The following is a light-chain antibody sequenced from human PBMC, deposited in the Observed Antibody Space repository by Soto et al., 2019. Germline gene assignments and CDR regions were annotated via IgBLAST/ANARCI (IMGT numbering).Light chain of an antibody. J-gene: IGLJ1*01. CDR1: SSDVGYYKY. Sequence: QSALTQPGSVSGSPGQSITISCTGTSSDVGYYKYVSWYQQYPGKAPKPMIYEVTNRPSGVSTRFSGSKSGNTASLTISGLQAEDEADYYCSSYSSSSTVYVFGTGTKVTVL. V-gene: IGLV2-14*01. CDR2: EVT. CDR3: SSYSSSSTVYV.